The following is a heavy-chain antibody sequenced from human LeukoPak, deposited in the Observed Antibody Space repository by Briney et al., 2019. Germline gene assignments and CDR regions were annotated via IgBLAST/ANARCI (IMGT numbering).Heavy chain of an antibody. Sequence: PSETLSLTCTVSGGSISSYYWSWIRQPAGKGLEWIGRIYTSGSTNYNPSLKSRVTMSVDTSKNQFSLKLSSVTAADTAVYYCARDIDFWSGYYEGNSNWFDPWGQGTLVTVSS. CDR3: ARDIDFWSGYYEGNSNWFDP. J-gene: IGHJ5*02. CDR2: IYTSGST. D-gene: IGHD3-3*01. CDR1: GGSISSYY. V-gene: IGHV4-4*07.